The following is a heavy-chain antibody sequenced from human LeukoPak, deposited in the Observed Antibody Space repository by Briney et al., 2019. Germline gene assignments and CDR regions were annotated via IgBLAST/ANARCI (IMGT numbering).Heavy chain of an antibody. CDR3: ARHKDYYYSYMDV. CDR1: GGSLSGHF. CDR2: IYYSGST. V-gene: IGHV4-39*01. Sequence: SETLSHTCGVYGGSLSGHFWGWIRQPPGKGLEWIGTIYYSGSTYYNPSLTSRVTISVDTSKNQFSLKLSSVTAADTAVYYCARHKDYYYSYMDVWGKGTTVTISS. J-gene: IGHJ6*03.